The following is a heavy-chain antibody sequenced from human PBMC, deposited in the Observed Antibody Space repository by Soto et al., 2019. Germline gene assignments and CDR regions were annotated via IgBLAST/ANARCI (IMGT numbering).Heavy chain of an antibody. V-gene: IGHV3-15*01. CDR1: GFSFNIAW. CDR3: VTRDVDKPNRYFDF. J-gene: IGHJ2*01. Sequence: EVQLVESGGGLVKPGESLRLSCVASGFSFNIAWMSWVRQAPGKGLEWVGRIKSKDAGATTHFAAPVRGRFSISRDDSKNTVSLQMNTLKTEDTAVYYCVTRDVDKPNRYFDFWGRGTLVTVSS. CDR2: IKSKDAGATT.